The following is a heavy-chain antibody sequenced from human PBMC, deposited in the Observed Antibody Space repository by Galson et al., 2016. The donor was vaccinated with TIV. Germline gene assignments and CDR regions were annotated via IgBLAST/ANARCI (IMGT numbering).Heavy chain of an antibody. D-gene: IGHD3-9*01. CDR1: GFTFSSYA. CDR3: ARSPQFRYFDWLDY. J-gene: IGHJ4*02. Sequence: SLRLSCAASGFTFSSYAMHWVRQAPGKGLEWVAVISYDGSNKYYADSVKGRFTISRDNSKNTLYLQMNSLRAEDTAVYYCARSPQFRYFDWLDYWGQGTLVTASS. V-gene: IGHV3-30*04. CDR2: ISYDGSNK.